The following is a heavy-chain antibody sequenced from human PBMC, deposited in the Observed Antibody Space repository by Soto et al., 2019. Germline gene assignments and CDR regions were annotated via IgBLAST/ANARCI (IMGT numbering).Heavy chain of an antibody. CDR1: GFTFSGSA. Sequence: PGGSLRLSCAASGFTFSGSAMHWVRQASGKGLEWVGRIRSKANSYATAYAASVKGRFTISRDDSKNTAYLQMNSLRAEDTAVYYCAKDGSSHLEYYYGMDVWGQGTTVTVSS. D-gene: IGHD2-2*03. J-gene: IGHJ6*02. CDR3: AKDGSSHLEYYYGMDV. CDR2: IRSKANSYAT. V-gene: IGHV3-73*01.